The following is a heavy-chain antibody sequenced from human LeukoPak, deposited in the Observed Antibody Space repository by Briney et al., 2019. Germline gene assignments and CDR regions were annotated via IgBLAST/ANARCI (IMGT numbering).Heavy chain of an antibody. CDR2: IFSGGTT. V-gene: IGHV3-53*04. Sequence: GGSLRLSCAASGFTVSSNYMSWVRQAPGKGLEWVSVIFSGGTTYYADSVKGRFTISRHNSENTLYLQMNSLRGEDTAVYYCARDQGIFDYWGQGTLVTVSS. CDR3: ARDQGIFDY. J-gene: IGHJ4*02. CDR1: GFTVSSNY.